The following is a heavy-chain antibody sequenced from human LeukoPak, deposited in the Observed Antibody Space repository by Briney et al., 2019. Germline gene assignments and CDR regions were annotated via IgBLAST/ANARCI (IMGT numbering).Heavy chain of an antibody. D-gene: IGHD2-2*01. CDR1: GGSIRNYY. V-gene: IGHV4-4*07. J-gene: IGHJ3*02. Sequence: SETLSLTCTVSGGSIRNYYWNWIRQPAGKGLEWIGRIYASGTTNYNPSLKSRVTMSVDTSKNQFSLKLSSVTAADRAVYYCATHFHCSSTTCYWGAFDIWGQGTMVTVSS. CDR2: IYASGTT. CDR3: ATHFHCSSTTCYWGAFDI.